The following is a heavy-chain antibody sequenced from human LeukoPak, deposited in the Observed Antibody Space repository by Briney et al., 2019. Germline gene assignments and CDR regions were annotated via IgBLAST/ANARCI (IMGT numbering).Heavy chain of an antibody. D-gene: IGHD1-1*01. CDR1: GFTFSSYG. V-gene: IGHV3-33*03. CDR2: IWYDGSNK. Sequence: GGSLRLSCAASGFTFSSYGMHWVRQAPGKGLEWVAVIWYDGSNKYYADSVKGRFTISRDNAKNSVYLQLNSLRVEDTAVYYCKSGGAAPGSFDNWGQGTLVTVSP. CDR3: KSGGAAPGSFDN. J-gene: IGHJ4*02.